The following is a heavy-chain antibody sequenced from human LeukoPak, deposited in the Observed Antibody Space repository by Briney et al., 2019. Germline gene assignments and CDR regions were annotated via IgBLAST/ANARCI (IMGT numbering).Heavy chain of an antibody. J-gene: IGHJ3*01. CDR3: ARDSTPQSYSNIWYDAFDL. Sequence: GGSLRLSCAASGFTFSNYWMTWVRQAPGKGLEWVANIKEDGSEKYCVDSVKGRFTISRDNAENSLSLQMNSLRAEDTAVYYCARDSTPQSYSNIWYDAFDLWGQGTMVTVSS. CDR2: IKEDGSEK. V-gene: IGHV3-7*04. D-gene: IGHD6-13*01. CDR1: GFTFSNYW.